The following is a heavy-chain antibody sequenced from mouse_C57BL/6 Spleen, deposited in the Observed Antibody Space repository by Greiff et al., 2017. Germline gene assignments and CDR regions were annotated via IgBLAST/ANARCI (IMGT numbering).Heavy chain of an antibody. J-gene: IGHJ2*01. CDR1: GYTFTSYW. CDR3: APNLATGYFDY. Sequence: QVQLQQPGAELVKPGASVKLSCKASGYTFTSYWMHWVKQRPGQGLEWIGMIHPNSGSTNYNEKFKSKATLTVDKSSSTAYMQLRSLTSEDSAVYYCAPNLATGYFDYWGQGTTLTVAS. V-gene: IGHV1-64*01. D-gene: IGHD6-1*01. CDR2: IHPNSGST.